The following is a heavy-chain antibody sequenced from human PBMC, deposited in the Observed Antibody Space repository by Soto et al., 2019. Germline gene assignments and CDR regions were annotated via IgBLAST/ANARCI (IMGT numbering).Heavy chain of an antibody. J-gene: IGHJ4*02. D-gene: IGHD2-15*01. V-gene: IGHV3-21*01. Sequence: ESGGGLVKPGGSLRLSCAASGFTFSSYSMNWVRQAPGKGLEWVSSISSASTSIYYAGSVKGRFTISRDNAKNSLYLQMHSLGAEDTAVYYWARARGSATGYDDYWGQGTLVTVSS. CDR2: ISSASTSI. CDR3: ARARGSATGYDDY. CDR1: GFTFSSYS.